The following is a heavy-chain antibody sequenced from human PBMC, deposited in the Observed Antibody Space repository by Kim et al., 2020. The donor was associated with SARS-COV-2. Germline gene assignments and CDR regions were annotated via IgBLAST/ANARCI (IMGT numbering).Heavy chain of an antibody. J-gene: IGHJ4*02. Sequence: SETLSLTCTVSGDSLSSDYWSWNRQPAGKGLEWIGRIYTSGRTNYNPSLQSRVTMSVDMSKNQFSLKLSSVTAADTAVYYCARALGHWCQGTLVTVSS. CDR1: GDSLSSDY. CDR3: ARALGH. CDR2: IYTSGRT. D-gene: IGHD3-16*02. V-gene: IGHV4-4*07.